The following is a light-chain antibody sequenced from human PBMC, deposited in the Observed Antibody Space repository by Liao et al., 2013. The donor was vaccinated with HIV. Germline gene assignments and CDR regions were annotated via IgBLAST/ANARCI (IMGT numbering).Light chain of an antibody. CDR3: QVWDSSSDL. Sequence: SSVLTQPPSVSVAPGKTARITCGGNNIGSKSVHWYQQKPGQAPVLVIYYDSDRPSGIPERFSGSNSGNTATLTISRVEAGDEADYYCQVWDSSSDLFGGGTKLTVL. CDR1: NIGSKS. V-gene: IGLV3-21*04. CDR2: YDS. J-gene: IGLJ2*01.